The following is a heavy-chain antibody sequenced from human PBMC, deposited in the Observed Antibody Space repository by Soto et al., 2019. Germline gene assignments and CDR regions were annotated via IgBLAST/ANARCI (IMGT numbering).Heavy chain of an antibody. Sequence: SETLSLTCTVSGGSISSSSYYWGWIRQPPGKGLEWIGSIYYSGSTYYNPSLKSRVTISVDTSKNQFSLKLSSVTAADTAVYYCARQGIAVAVLFDYWGQGTLVTVSS. CDR2: IYYSGST. D-gene: IGHD6-19*01. CDR3: ARQGIAVAVLFDY. CDR1: GGSISSSSYY. V-gene: IGHV4-39*01. J-gene: IGHJ4*02.